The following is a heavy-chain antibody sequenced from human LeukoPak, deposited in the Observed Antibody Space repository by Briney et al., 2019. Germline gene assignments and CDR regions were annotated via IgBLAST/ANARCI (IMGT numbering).Heavy chain of an antibody. CDR1: GFTFSSYS. CDR2: TSSSDRNK. Sequence: PGGSLRLSCAASGFTFSSYSMNWVRQAPGKGLEWVSYTSSSDRNKYYADSVKGRFTISRDNAKNSLYLQMNGLRDEDTAVYYCARVTDTALDYFNGMGVWGQGTTVTV. J-gene: IGHJ6*02. CDR3: ARVTDTALDYFNGMGV. V-gene: IGHV3-48*02. D-gene: IGHD5-18*01.